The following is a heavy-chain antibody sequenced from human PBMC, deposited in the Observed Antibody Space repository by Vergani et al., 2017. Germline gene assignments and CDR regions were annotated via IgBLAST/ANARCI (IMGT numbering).Heavy chain of an antibody. CDR3: VRTEYCTGIACNTRFDS. CDR2: ISGSGGST. D-gene: IGHD2-8*02. J-gene: IGHJ5*01. CDR1: GVTFSSYA. Sequence: EVQLLESGGGLVQPGGSLRLSCAASGVTFSSYAMSWVRQAPGKGLEWVSAISGSGGSTYYADSVKGRFTISRDNAKNTVFLQMNNLRADDAGVYYCVRTEYCTGIACNTRFDSWGQGALVTVSS. V-gene: IGHV3-23*01.